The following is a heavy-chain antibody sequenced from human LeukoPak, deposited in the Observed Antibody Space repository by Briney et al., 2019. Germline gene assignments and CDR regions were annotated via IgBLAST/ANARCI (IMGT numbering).Heavy chain of an antibody. CDR2: ISAYNGNT. J-gene: IGHJ4*02. CDR3: AREFAESTAAEGWIDY. D-gene: IGHD6-13*01. Sequence: GASVKVSCKASGYTFTSYGISWVRQAPGQGLEWMGWISAYNGNTNYAQKLQGRVTMTTDTSTSTAYMELRSLRSDDTAVYYCAREFAESTAAEGWIDYWGQGTLVTVSS. V-gene: IGHV1-18*01. CDR1: GYTFTSYG.